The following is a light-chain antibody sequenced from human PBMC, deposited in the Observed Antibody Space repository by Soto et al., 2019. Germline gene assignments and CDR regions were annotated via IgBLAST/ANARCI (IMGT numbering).Light chain of an antibody. CDR1: QHVKSY. CDR2: DAS. V-gene: IGKV3-11*01. Sequence: IVLTQSPATLSLSPGESATLSGRASQHVKSYLAWSQQKNGQAHRLLIYDASNRATVISAMFSGTGSGTDFTLAISSLLPEDYALYYCQQRSNLPHTFGLGTILEI. CDR3: QQRSNLPHT. J-gene: IGKJ3*01.